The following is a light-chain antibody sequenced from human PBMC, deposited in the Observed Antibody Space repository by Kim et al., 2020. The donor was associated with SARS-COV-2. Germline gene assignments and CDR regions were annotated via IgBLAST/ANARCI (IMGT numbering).Light chain of an antibody. CDR1: QSVTGE. CDR2: DAS. V-gene: IGKV3-11*01. Sequence: EVVLTQSPATLSLSPGERATLSCRASQSVTGELAWYQQKPGQPPRLLIYDASDRATGIPARFSGSGSGTDFTLTISSLEPGDTAVYYCQQRSRWPITFGRGTRLEIK. CDR3: QQRSRWPIT. J-gene: IGKJ5*01.